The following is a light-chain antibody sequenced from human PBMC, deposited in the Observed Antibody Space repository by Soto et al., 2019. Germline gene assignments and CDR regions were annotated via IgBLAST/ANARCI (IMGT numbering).Light chain of an antibody. CDR3: RKYLTSPRT. CDR1: QNVSAAY. V-gene: IGKV3-20*01. Sequence: EIVLTQSPGTLSLSPGDRATLSCRASQNVSAAYLAWYPQKPDQAPRLIIYGTSIRATAIPDRFSGIGSGTDFALTISRLDPEDFVVYYCRKYLTSPRTFGPGTKVQI. CDR2: GTS. J-gene: IGKJ1*01.